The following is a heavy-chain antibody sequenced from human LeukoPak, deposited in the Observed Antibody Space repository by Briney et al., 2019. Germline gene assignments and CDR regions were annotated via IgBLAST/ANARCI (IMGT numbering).Heavy chain of an antibody. V-gene: IGHV3-11*04. Sequence: GGSLRLSCAASGFTFSDYYMSWIRQAPGKGLEWVSYISSSGSTIYYADSVKGRFTISRDNAKNSLYLQMNSLRAEDTAVYYCARERRPYYYDSSGYYYVDWGQGTLVTVSS. CDR3: ARERRPYYYDSSGYYYVD. CDR1: GFTFSDYY. CDR2: ISSSGSTI. J-gene: IGHJ4*02. D-gene: IGHD3-22*01.